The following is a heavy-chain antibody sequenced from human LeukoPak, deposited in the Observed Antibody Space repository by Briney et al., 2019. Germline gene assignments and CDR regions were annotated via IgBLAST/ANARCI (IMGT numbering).Heavy chain of an antibody. Sequence: SETLSLTCAVYGGSFSGYYWSWIRQPPGKGLEWIGEINHSGSTNYNPSLKSRVTISVDTSKNQSSLKLSSVTAADTAVYYCAKVPAAMGYFDYWGQGTLVTVSS. D-gene: IGHD2-2*01. J-gene: IGHJ4*02. CDR3: AKVPAAMGYFDY. V-gene: IGHV4-34*01. CDR1: GGSFSGYY. CDR2: INHSGST.